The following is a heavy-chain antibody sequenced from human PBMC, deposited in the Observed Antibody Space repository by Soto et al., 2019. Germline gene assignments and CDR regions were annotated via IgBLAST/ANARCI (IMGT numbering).Heavy chain of an antibody. V-gene: IGHV4-31*01. CDR2: IYYSGST. J-gene: IGHJ4*02. D-gene: IGHD3-22*01. Sequence: QVQLQESGPGLVKPSQTLSLTCTVSGGSISSGGYYWSWIRQHPGKGLEWIGYIYYSGSTYYNPSLKTPVTISVDTSKNQFALKLSSVTAADTAVYYCAITSYDSSGYYYLDYWGQGTLVTVSS. CDR1: GGSISSGGYY. CDR3: AITSYDSSGYYYLDY.